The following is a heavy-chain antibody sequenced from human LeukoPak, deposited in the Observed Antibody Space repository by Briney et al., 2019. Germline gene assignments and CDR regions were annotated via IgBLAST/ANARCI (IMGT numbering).Heavy chain of an antibody. V-gene: IGHV4-30-2*01. CDR2: IYHSGST. J-gene: IGHJ6*02. CDR3: ARDKAGTMVRGVINGMDV. D-gene: IGHD3-10*01. Sequence: SETLSLTCAVSGGSISSGGYSWSWIRQPPGKGLEWFGYIYHSGSTYYNPSLKSRVTISVDRSKNQFSLKLSSVTAADTAVYYCARDKAGTMVRGVINGMDVWGQGTTVTVSS. CDR1: GGSISSGGYS.